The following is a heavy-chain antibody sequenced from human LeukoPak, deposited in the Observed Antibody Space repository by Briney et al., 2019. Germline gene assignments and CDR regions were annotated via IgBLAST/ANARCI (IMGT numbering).Heavy chain of an antibody. Sequence: PSETLSLTCTVSGGSITSSGFYWVWIRQPPGKGLEWIGSIHYRGTTQYTPSLKSRVTMSVDASKNQFSLRLNSVTAADTAMYYCARGRPLYWGQGTLVTVSS. CDR1: GGSITSSGFY. J-gene: IGHJ4*02. CDR3: ARGRPLY. V-gene: IGHV4-39*07. CDR2: IHYRGTT.